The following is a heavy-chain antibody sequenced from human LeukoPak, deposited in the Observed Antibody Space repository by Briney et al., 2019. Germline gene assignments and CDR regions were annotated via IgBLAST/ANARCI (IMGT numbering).Heavy chain of an antibody. V-gene: IGHV3-48*01. CDR3: ARDYKYAFDN. CDR2: IGISSGNT. CDR1: GFTFSAYS. D-gene: IGHD5-24*01. Sequence: RGSLRLSCAASGFTFSAYSMNWVRQAPGKGLEWISYIGISSGNTKYADSVKGRFTISGDKAKNSLYLQMNSLRVEDTAVYYCARDYKYAFDNWGQGTLVTVSS. J-gene: IGHJ4*02.